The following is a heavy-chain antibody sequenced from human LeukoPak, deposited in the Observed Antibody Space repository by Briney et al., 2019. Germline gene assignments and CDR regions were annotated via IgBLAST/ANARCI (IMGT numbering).Heavy chain of an antibody. Sequence: GGSLRLSCAASGFTVSNNYMAWVRQAPGKGLEWVSVIYGGGGTYYGDSARGRFTISGDNSQNTLYLQMNSLRAEDTAVYYCARASSCGGDSRCYYYGMDVWGQGTTVTVSS. D-gene: IGHD2-21*02. J-gene: IGHJ6*02. CDR1: GFTVSNNY. CDR3: ARASSCGGDSRCYYYGMDV. CDR2: IYGGGGT. V-gene: IGHV3-53*01.